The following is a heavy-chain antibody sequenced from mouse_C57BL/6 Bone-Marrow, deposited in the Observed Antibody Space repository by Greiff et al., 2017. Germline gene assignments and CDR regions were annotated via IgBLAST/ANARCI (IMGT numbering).Heavy chain of an antibody. V-gene: IGHV1-64*01. D-gene: IGHD2-4*01. J-gene: IGHJ3*01. CDR1: GYTFTSYW. CDR3: ARGGLRPWFAY. Sequence: QVQLKQPGAELVKPGASVKLSCKASGYTFTSYWMHWVKQSPGQGLEWIGMIHPNSGSTNYNETFKSKATLTVDNSSSTAYMQLSRLTSEDSAVYYCARGGLRPWFAYWGQGTLVTVSA. CDR2: IHPNSGST.